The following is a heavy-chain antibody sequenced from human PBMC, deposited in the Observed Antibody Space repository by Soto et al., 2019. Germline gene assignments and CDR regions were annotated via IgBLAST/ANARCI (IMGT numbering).Heavy chain of an antibody. V-gene: IGHV1-18*04. D-gene: IGHD2-2*02. J-gene: IGHJ4*02. CDR1: GYTCTSYG. Sequence: ASVKVSCKAAGYTCTSYGISWVRQAPGQGLEWMGWISAYNGNTNYAQKLQGRVTMTTDTSTSTAYMELRSLRSDDTAVYYCARVPSEGYCSSTSCYNPLDYFDYWGQGTLVTVSS. CDR2: ISAYNGNT. CDR3: ARVPSEGYCSSTSCYNPLDYFDY.